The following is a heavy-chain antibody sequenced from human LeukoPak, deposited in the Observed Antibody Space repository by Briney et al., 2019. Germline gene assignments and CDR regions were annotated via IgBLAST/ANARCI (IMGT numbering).Heavy chain of an antibody. Sequence: PGGSLRLTCVASGFTFSSNWMSWVRQAPGKGLEWVANIKQNGFEKYYVDSVKGRFTISRDNAKNSLYLQMNSLRAEDTAVYYCARSLTGRFDYWGQGTLVTVSS. CDR1: GFTFSSNW. V-gene: IGHV3-7*01. D-gene: IGHD7-27*01. CDR2: IKQNGFEK. CDR3: ARSLTGRFDY. J-gene: IGHJ4*02.